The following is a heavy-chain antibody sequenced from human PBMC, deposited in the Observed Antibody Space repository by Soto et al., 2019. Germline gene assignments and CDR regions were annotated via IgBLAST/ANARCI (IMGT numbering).Heavy chain of an antibody. CDR2: IYHSGST. CDR3: ARVTMVRGVLNWFDP. V-gene: IGHV4-31*03. Sequence: SETLSLTCTVSGGSISSATYYWSWIRQLPGKGLEWIGYIYHSGSTYYNPSLKSRVTISVDTSKNQFSLKLSSVTAADTAVYYCARVTMVRGVLNWFDPWGQGTLVTVSS. J-gene: IGHJ5*02. CDR1: GGSISSATYY. D-gene: IGHD3-10*01.